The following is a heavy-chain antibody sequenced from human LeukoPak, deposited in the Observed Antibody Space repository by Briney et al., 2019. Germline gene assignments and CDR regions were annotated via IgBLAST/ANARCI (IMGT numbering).Heavy chain of an antibody. CDR2: ISSSSSYI. V-gene: IGHV3-21*01. CDR1: GFTFSSYS. J-gene: IGHJ4*02. Sequence: GGSLRLSCAASGFTFSSYSMNWVRQAPGKGLEWVSSISSSSSYIYYADSVKGRFTISRDSAQNSLFLQMNSLTVEDTAVYYCARVAVYCSGGSCYDYWGQGTLVTVSS. CDR3: ARVAVYCSGGSCYDY. D-gene: IGHD2-15*01.